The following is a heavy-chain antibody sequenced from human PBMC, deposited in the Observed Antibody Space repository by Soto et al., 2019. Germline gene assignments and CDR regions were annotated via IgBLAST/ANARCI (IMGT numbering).Heavy chain of an antibody. CDR2: IKQDGSEK. Sequence: EVQLVESGGGLVQPGGSLRLSCAASGFTFSSYWMSWVRQAPGKGLEWVANIKQDGSEKYYVDSVKGRFTISRDNAKNSLYLQMNSMRAEDQAVYHCARGRGCNNGSNTVDYWGQGTLVTVSS. CDR1: GFTFSSYW. CDR3: ARGRGCNNGSNTVDY. J-gene: IGHJ4*02. D-gene: IGHD2-8*01. V-gene: IGHV3-7*04.